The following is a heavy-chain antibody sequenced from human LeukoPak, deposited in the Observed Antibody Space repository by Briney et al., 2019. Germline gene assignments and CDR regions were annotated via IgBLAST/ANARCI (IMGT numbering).Heavy chain of an antibody. Sequence: SETLSLTCTVSGGSISSSSYYWGWIRQPPGKGLEWIGSIYYSGSTYYNPSLKSRVTISVDTSKNQFSLKLSSVTAADTAVYYCARAGVDYDSSGYYHNWFDPWGQGTLVTVSS. CDR1: GGSISSSSYY. CDR3: ARAGVDYDSSGYYHNWFDP. CDR2: IYYSGST. V-gene: IGHV4-39*07. J-gene: IGHJ5*02. D-gene: IGHD3-22*01.